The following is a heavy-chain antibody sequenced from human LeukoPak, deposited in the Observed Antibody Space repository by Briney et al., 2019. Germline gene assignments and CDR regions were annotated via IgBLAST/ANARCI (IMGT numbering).Heavy chain of an antibody. CDR1: GGSISTSNYY. J-gene: IGHJ4*02. CDR3: AREGSGDTAFDY. CDR2: IFYSGST. V-gene: IGHV4-39*07. Sequence: SETLSLTCTVSGGSISTSNYYWGWIRQPPGKGLEWIGNIFYSGSTYYSPSLRSRVTISLDTSRNQFSLKLNSVTAADTAVYYCAREGSGDTAFDYWGQGTLVTVSS. D-gene: IGHD3-10*01.